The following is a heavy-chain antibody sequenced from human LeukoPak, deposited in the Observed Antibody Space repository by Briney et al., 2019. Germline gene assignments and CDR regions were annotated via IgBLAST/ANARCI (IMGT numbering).Heavy chain of an antibody. CDR1: GFTLSKYA. D-gene: IGHD2-2*01. CDR3: ARRAAVGPAANWYFDL. V-gene: IGHV3-23*01. CDR2: LSATGTST. Sequence: PGGSLRLSCEASGFTLSKYAMSWVRQAPGKGLEWVSALSATGTSTNYADSVSGRFTISRDNSKRTLYLHLSSLAVEDTAVYYCARRAAVGPAANWYFDLWGRGTLVTVSS. J-gene: IGHJ2*01.